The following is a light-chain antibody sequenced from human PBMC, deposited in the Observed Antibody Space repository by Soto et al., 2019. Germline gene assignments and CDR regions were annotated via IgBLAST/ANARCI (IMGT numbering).Light chain of an antibody. Sequence: QSALTQPASVSGSPGQSITISCTGTSSDIGRYNYVSWYQQHPGKVPKLIISEVRNRPSGVSDRFSGSKSGNSASLTISGLQAGDEADYYCSSYPSSSAQVFGSGTKLTVL. V-gene: IGLV2-14*01. CDR2: EVR. CDR3: SSYPSSSAQV. CDR1: SSDIGRYNY. J-gene: IGLJ1*01.